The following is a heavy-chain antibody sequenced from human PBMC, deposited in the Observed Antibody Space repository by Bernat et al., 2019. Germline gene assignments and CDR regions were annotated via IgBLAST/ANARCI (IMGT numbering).Heavy chain of an antibody. Sequence: QLHLQESGPGLVKPSETLSLTCTVSGGSISSSSYYWGWIRQPPGKGLEWIGSIYYSGSTYYNPSLKSRVTISVDTSKNQFSLKLSSVTAADTAVYYCARQEIIYYYGSGSPNHAFDIWGQGTMVTVSS. CDR3: ARQEIIYYYGSGSPNHAFDI. CDR2: IYYSGST. V-gene: IGHV4-39*01. CDR1: GGSISSSSYY. J-gene: IGHJ3*02. D-gene: IGHD3-10*01.